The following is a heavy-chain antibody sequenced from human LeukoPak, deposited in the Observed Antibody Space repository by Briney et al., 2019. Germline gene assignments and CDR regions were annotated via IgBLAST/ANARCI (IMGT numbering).Heavy chain of an antibody. J-gene: IGHJ6*03. CDR1: GFTFSSYA. CDR3: AKDSSSGSRCYYMDV. Sequence: GGSLRLSCAASGFTFSSYAMSWVRQAPGKGLQWVSAIGGSGGSTFYADSVKGRFTISRDNSKNTLYLQMNSMRAEDTAVYYCAKDSSSGSRCYYMDVWGKGTTVTVSS. CDR2: IGGSGGST. V-gene: IGHV3-23*01. D-gene: IGHD3-22*01.